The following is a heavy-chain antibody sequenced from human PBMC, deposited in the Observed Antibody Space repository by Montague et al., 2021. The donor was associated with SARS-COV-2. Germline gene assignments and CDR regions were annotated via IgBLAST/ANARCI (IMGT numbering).Heavy chain of an antibody. Sequence: CAISGDSVASNTAARRWDRHSSEIELEWLGRTYYRSKWYYDYAVSVKSRMTISPDTSKNQFSLQLSSVTPEDRAVYYCARDPRYSLSWSFDYWGQGTLGTVSS. J-gene: IGHJ4*02. CDR3: ARDPRYSLSWSFDY. D-gene: IGHD6-13*01. CDR1: GDSVASNTAA. CDR2: TYYRSKWYY. V-gene: IGHV6-1*01.